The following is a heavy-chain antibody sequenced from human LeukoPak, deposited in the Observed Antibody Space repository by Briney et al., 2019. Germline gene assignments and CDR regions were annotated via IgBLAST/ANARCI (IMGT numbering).Heavy chain of an antibody. J-gene: IGHJ4*02. CDR3: ARLAPPAKLRFLEWSARDFDY. CDR2: INPSGGST. V-gene: IGHV1-46*03. CDR1: GYSFSSYD. D-gene: IGHD3-3*01. Sequence: GASVKVSCKASGYSFSSYDINWVRQATGQGLEWMGIINPSGGSTSYAQKFQGRVTMTRDTSTSTVYMELSSLRSEDTAVYYCARLAPPAKLRFLEWSARDFDYWGQGTLVTVSS.